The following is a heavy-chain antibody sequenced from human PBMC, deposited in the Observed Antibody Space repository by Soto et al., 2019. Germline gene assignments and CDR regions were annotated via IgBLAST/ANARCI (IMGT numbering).Heavy chain of an antibody. V-gene: IGHV4-59*01. D-gene: IGHD3-10*01. J-gene: IGHJ4*02. CDR2: IYASGAT. CDR1: GGSISTYY. Sequence: PSETLSLTCTVSGGSISTYYWSWIRQPPGGTLEWIGYIYASGATTYNPSLESRVTMSVDMPNNEFSLELTSLTAADTAVYYCARSHSFDGSIYHYYFDFWGQGTLVIVSS. CDR3: ARSHSFDGSIYHYYFDF.